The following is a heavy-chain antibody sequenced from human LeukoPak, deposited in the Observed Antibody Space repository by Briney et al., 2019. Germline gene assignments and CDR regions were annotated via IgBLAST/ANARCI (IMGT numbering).Heavy chain of an antibody. Sequence: GGSLRLSCAASGFTFSSYWMSWVRQAPGKGLEWVANIKEDGSEKYYGDSVKGRFTISRDNAKNSLYLEMNSLRVEDTAVYYCARDSSGYQWGQGTLVTVSS. V-gene: IGHV3-7*01. J-gene: IGHJ4*02. CDR3: ARDSSGYQ. CDR2: IKEDGSEK. CDR1: GFTFSSYW. D-gene: IGHD3-22*01.